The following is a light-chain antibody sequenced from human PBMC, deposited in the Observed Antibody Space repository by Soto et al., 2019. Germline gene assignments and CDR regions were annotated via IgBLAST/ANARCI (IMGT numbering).Light chain of an antibody. CDR3: TSYTSRTPLYV. CDR2: DVS. J-gene: IGLJ1*01. V-gene: IGLV2-14*01. Sequence: QSALTQPASVSGSPGQSITISCTGTSSDVGGYNYVSWYQQHPGKAPKVMIYDVSNRPSWISTRFSGSKSGNTASLTISELQAEDKADYYCTSYTSRTPLYVFGTGTKLTLL. CDR1: SSDVGGYNY.